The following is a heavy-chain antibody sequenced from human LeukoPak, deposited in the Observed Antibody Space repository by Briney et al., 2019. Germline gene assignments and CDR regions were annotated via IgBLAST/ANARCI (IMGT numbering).Heavy chain of an antibody. D-gene: IGHD4-11*01. Sequence: SQTLSLTCTVSGGSISSGGYYWSWIRQPPGKGLEWIGYMYYSGNTNYNPSLKSRVTISADTSKNQFSLKLSSVTAADTAVYYCATTTVEYYYYYYMDVWGKGTTVTVSS. J-gene: IGHJ6*03. CDR3: ATTTVEYYYYYYMDV. CDR1: GGSISSGGYY. V-gene: IGHV4-61*08. CDR2: MYYSGNT.